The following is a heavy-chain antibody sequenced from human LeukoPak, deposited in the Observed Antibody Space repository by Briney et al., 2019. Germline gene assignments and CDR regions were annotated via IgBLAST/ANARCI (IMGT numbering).Heavy chain of an antibody. Sequence: PGGSLRLSCAASGFPFSAYAMSWVRQAPGQGLEWVSSISGSGGSTYYADSVEGRFTVSRDNSKNTLFLQINTLRAEDTAIYHCAKFKSGGRDAFDVWGHGTLVTLSS. V-gene: IGHV3-23*01. CDR1: GFPFSAYA. CDR3: AKFKSGGRDAFDV. D-gene: IGHD1-26*01. J-gene: IGHJ3*01. CDR2: ISGSGGST.